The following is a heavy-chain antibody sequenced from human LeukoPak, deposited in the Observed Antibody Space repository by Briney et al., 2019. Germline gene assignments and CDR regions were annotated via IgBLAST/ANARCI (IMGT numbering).Heavy chain of an antibody. V-gene: IGHV1-69*02. CDR3: VLVFGVVIPPGPYYYMDV. J-gene: IGHJ6*03. Sequence: ASVKVSCKASGGTFSSYTISWVRQAPGQGPEWMGRIIPILGIANYAQKFQGRVTITADKSTSTAYMELSSLRSEDTAVYYCVLVFGVVIPPGPYYYMDVWGKGTTVTVSS. CDR1: GGTFSSYT. CDR2: IIPILGIA. D-gene: IGHD3-3*01.